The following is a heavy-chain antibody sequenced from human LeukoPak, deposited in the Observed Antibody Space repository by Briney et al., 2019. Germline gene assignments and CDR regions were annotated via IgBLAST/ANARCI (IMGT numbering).Heavy chain of an antibody. V-gene: IGHV3-48*03. Sequence: GGSLRLSCAASGFTFSSYAMSWVRQAPGKGLEWVSYISSSGSTIYYADSVKGRFTISRDNAKNSLYLQMNSLRAEDTAVYYCARGVAAAGTHLGPWFDPWGQGTLVTVSS. CDR2: ISSSGSTI. CDR1: GFTFSSYA. CDR3: ARGVAAAGTHLGPWFDP. J-gene: IGHJ5*02. D-gene: IGHD6-13*01.